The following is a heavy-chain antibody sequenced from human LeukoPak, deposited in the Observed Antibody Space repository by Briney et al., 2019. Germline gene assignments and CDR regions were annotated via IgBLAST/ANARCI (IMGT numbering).Heavy chain of an antibody. CDR3: ATDRAPYCSSTSCYWFDP. Sequence: GAPVKVSCKASGYTFTDYYMHWVQQAPGKGLEWMGRVDPEDGETIYAEKFQGRVTITADTSTDTAYMELSSLRSEDTAVYYCATDRAPYCSSTSCYWFDPWGQGTLVTVSS. CDR2: VDPEDGET. CDR1: GYTFTDYY. J-gene: IGHJ5*02. D-gene: IGHD2-2*01. V-gene: IGHV1-69-2*01.